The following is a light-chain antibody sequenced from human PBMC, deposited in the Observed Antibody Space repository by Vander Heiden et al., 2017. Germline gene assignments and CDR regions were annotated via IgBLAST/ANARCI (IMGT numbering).Light chain of an antibody. CDR1: QSIITS. V-gene: IGKV1-5*03. J-gene: IGKJ1*01. Sequence: TKMTQSPSTLSASVGERVTIPCRDSQSIITSLAWYQQKQGKAPRLLIYKVSTLETGVPSRFSGSGSGTDFTLTITSLQPEDFATYYCQQYNSYWNFGQGTKVELK. CDR2: KVS. CDR3: QQYNSYWN.